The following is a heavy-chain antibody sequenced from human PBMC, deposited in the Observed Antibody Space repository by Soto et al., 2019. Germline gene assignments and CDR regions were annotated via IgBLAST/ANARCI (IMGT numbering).Heavy chain of an antibody. Sequence: ASVKVSCKASGYTFTGYYMHWVRQAPGQGLEWMGWINPNSGSTSYADSVKGRFTISRDNAKNTLYLQMNSLRAEDTAVYYCARAVAAAEDYYYYGMDVWGQGTTVTVSS. CDR1: GYTFTGYY. D-gene: IGHD6-13*01. CDR2: INPNSGST. J-gene: IGHJ6*02. V-gene: IGHV1-2*02. CDR3: ARAVAAAEDYYYYGMDV.